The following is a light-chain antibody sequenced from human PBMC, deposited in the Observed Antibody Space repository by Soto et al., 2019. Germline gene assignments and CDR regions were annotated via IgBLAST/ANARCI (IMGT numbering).Light chain of an antibody. V-gene: IGKV3-20*01. CDR2: AAS. CDR3: QQASRSPIT. CDR1: QSVSSSY. Sequence: EIVLTQSPGTLSLSPGERATLSCRASQSVSSSYFAWYQQKPGQAPRLLMSAASSRATGIPDRFSGSGSGTDFTLTIGRLEAEDFAVYYCQQASRSPITFGQGTRLEIK. J-gene: IGKJ5*01.